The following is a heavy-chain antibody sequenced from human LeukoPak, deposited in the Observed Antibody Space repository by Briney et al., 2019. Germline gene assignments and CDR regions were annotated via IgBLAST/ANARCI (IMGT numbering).Heavy chain of an antibody. Sequence: SVKVSCTASGGTFSSYAISWVRQAPGQGLEWMGGIIPIFGTANYAQKFQGRVTITADESTSTAYMELSSLRSDDTAVYYCAREHCTNGVCYTVYYWGQGTLVTVSS. CDR2: IIPIFGTA. J-gene: IGHJ4*02. V-gene: IGHV1-69*13. D-gene: IGHD2-8*01. CDR3: AREHCTNGVCYTVYY. CDR1: GGTFSSYA.